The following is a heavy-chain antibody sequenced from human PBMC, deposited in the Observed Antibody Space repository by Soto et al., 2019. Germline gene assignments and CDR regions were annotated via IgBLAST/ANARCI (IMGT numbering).Heavy chain of an antibody. D-gene: IGHD3-22*01. V-gene: IGHV3-30-3*01. CDR2: ITTDGSNE. CDR1: EFAFSTYA. J-gene: IGHJ4*02. Sequence: QAHLVESGGGVVQPGRYLRLSCAVSEFAFSTYALHWIRQAPGKGLEWVAVITTDGSNEFYADSVRGRFTISRDNSKNTLFLQMDSLRTEDTAVYYRATGAAFYYDSSRYWGQGTLVIVSS. CDR3: ATGAAFYYDSSRY.